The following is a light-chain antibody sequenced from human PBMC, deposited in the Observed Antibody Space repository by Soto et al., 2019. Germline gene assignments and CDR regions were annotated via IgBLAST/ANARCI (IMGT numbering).Light chain of an antibody. CDR2: AAS. CDR3: QQSFNTPPT. CDR1: QSIGDN. J-gene: IGKJ4*01. Sequence: DVQITQSSASLSASVADRATSPCWASQSIGDNLNLYQQKPGTAAHLLIYAASSLQSGVPSRFSGSGSGTDFTLTISNLQPEDFVSYFCQQSFNTPPTFGGGTKVDNK. V-gene: IGKV1-39*01.